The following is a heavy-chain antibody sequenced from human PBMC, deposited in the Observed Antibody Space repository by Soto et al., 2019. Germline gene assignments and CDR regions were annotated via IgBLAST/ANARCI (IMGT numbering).Heavy chain of an antibody. D-gene: IGHD3-16*01. V-gene: IGHV3-49*03. Sequence: GGSLRLSCTASGFTFGDYAMSWFRQAPGKGLEWVGFIRSKAYGGTTEYAASVKGRFTISRDDSKSIAYLQMNSLKTEDTAVYYCTRIMTSARSYYMDVWGKGTTVTVSS. J-gene: IGHJ6*03. CDR2: IRSKAYGGTT. CDR3: TRIMTSARSYYMDV. CDR1: GFTFGDYA.